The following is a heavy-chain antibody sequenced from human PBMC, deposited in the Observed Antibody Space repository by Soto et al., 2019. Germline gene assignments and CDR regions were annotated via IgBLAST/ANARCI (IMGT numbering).Heavy chain of an antibody. J-gene: IGHJ5*02. CDR2: INHSGST. D-gene: IGHD6-13*01. CDR1: GGSFSGYY. CDR3: ARHQSHSSSYVDP. V-gene: IGHV4-34*01. Sequence: PSETLSLTCAVYGGSFSGYYWSWIRPPPGEGLEWIGEINHSGSTNYNPSLKSRVTISVDTSKNQFSLKLSSVTAADTAVYYCARHQSHSSSYVDPWGQGTLVTVSS.